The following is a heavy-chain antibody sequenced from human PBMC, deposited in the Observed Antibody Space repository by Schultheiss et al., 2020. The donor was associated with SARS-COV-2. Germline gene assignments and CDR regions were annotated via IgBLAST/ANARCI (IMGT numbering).Heavy chain of an antibody. J-gene: IGHJ4*02. CDR1: GYSISSSSYY. D-gene: IGHD6-13*01. Sequence: SETLSLTCAVSGYSISSSSYYWGWIRQPPGKGLEWIGSIYHSGSTYYNPSLKSRVTISVDKSKNQFSLKLSSVTAADTAVYYCARSVGSSWYDFDYWGQGTLVTVSS. CDR3: ARSVGSSWYDFDY. CDR2: IYHSGST. V-gene: IGHV4-38-2*01.